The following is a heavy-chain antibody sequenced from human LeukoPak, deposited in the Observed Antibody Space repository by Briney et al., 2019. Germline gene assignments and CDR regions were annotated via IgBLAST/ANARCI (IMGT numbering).Heavy chain of an antibody. CDR1: GYSFTSYW. V-gene: IGHV5-10-1*01. CDR2: IDPSDSYT. Sequence: GESLLISCKGSGYSFTSYWISWVRQMPGEGLEGMGRIDPSDSYTNYSPSFQGHVTISADKSISTAYLQWSSLKASDTAMYYCARHGAAAGTEYGMDVWGKGTTVTVSS. D-gene: IGHD6-13*01. J-gene: IGHJ6*04. CDR3: ARHGAAAGTEYGMDV.